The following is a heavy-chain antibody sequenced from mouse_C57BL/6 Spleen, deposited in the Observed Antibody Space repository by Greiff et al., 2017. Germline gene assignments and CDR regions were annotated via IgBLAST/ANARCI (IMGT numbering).Heavy chain of an antibody. CDR3: ARYDYDVGAMDY. CDR2: IYPGDGDT. D-gene: IGHD2-4*01. Sequence: QVHVKQSGAELVKPGASVKISCKASGYAFSSYWMNWVKQRPGKGLEWIGQIYPGDGDTNYNGTFKGTATLTAYKSSITAYMQLSSLTSDDSAVYFCARYDYDVGAMDYWGQGTSVTVSS. V-gene: IGHV1-80*01. J-gene: IGHJ4*01. CDR1: GYAFSSYW.